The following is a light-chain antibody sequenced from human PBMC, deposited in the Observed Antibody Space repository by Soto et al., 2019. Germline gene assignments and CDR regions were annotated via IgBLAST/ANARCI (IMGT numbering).Light chain of an antibody. V-gene: IGKV1-39*01. Sequence: DIQMTQSPSSLSASVGDRVTITCRASRSISNYFNWYQHKSGKAPRLLIYAASSLQVGVPSRFSGSGTGTEFTLTITRLQPEDSATDYCQQSYSFHQFGQGTRV. CDR3: QQSYSFHQ. J-gene: IGKJ1*01. CDR2: AAS. CDR1: RSISNY.